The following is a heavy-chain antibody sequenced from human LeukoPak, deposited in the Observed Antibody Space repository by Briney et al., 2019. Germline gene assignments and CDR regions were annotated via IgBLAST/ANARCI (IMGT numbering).Heavy chain of an antibody. Sequence: KSSQTLSLTCTVSGGSISSGDYYWSWIRQPPGKGLEWSGYIYHSGNTYYKPSLKNRVTISLDRSKNQFSLKLSSVTTADTAVYYCARGAIRFLQWLSDFDYWGQGSLVTVSS. J-gene: IGHJ4*02. V-gene: IGHV4-30-2*01. CDR2: IYHSGNT. CDR1: GGSISSGDYY. CDR3: ARGAIRFLQWLSDFDY. D-gene: IGHD3-3*01.